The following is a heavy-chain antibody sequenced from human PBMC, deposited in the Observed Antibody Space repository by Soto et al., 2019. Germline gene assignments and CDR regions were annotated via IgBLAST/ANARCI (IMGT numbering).Heavy chain of an antibody. CDR3: ARVGGETSGSSDY. V-gene: IGHV4-30-4*01. CDR1: GGSISSGDYY. Sequence: SETLSLTCTVSGGSISSGDYYWSWIRQPPGKGLEWIGYIYYSGSTYYNPSLKSRVTISVDTSKNQFSLKLSSVTAADTAVYYCARVGGETSGSSDYWGQGTLVTVSS. CDR2: IYYSGST. J-gene: IGHJ4*02. D-gene: IGHD1-26*01.